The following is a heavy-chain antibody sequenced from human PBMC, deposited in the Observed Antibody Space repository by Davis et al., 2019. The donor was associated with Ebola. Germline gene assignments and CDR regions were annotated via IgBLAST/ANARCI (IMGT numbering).Heavy chain of an antibody. CDR2: IWYDGSNK. Sequence: GESLKISCAASGFTFSSYGMHWVRQAPGKGLEWVAVIWYDGSNKYYADSVKGRFTISRDNSRNTLYLQMTSLRVDDTAVYYCAKGGSGWPSDYSYDTGVWGNGTTVTVSS. J-gene: IGHJ6*04. V-gene: IGHV3-33*06. CDR1: GFTFSSYG. D-gene: IGHD6-19*01. CDR3: AKGGSGWPSDYSYDTGV.